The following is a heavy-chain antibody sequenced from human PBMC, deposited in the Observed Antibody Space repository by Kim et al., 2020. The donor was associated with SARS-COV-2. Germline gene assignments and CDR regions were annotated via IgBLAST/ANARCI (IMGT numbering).Heavy chain of an antibody. CDR1: GFTVSSNY. CDR2: IYSGGST. V-gene: IGHV3-66*01. J-gene: IGHJ4*02. CDR3: ARDILTGAGASYFDY. D-gene: IGHD3-9*01. Sequence: GGSLRLSCAASGFTVSSNYMSWVRQAPGKGLEWVSVIYSGGSTYYADSVGGRFTISRDNSKNTLYLQMNSLRDEDTAVYYCARDILTGAGASYFDYWGQGTMVTVSS.